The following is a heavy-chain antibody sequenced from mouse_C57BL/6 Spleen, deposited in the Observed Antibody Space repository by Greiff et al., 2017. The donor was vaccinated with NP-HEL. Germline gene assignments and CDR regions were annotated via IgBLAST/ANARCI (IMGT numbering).Heavy chain of an antibody. CDR3: ASYPVIHLQYYFDY. CDR1: GFNIKDYY. Sequence: EVQLQESGAELVKPGASVKLSCTASGFNIKDYYMHWVKQRPEQGLEWIGRIDPEDGETKYAPKFQGKATITADTSSNTAYLQLSSLTSEDTAVYYCASYPVIHLQYYFDYWGQGTTLTVSS. V-gene: IGHV14-2*01. J-gene: IGHJ2*01. CDR2: IDPEDGET.